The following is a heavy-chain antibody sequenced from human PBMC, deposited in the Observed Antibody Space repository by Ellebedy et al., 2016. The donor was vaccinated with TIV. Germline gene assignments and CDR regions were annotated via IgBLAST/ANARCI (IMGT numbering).Heavy chain of an antibody. Sequence: PGGSLRLSCVASGFTFSDYYMSWIRQAPGKGLEWVSYISSSGGTTISYAESVKGRFTVSRDDAKNSLYLQMNILRVEDTAVYYCARVGVLAAAGTCDYWGQGTLVAVSS. V-gene: IGHV3-11*01. D-gene: IGHD6-13*01. CDR1: GFTFSDYY. CDR2: ISSSGGTTI. J-gene: IGHJ4*02. CDR3: ARVGVLAAAGTCDY.